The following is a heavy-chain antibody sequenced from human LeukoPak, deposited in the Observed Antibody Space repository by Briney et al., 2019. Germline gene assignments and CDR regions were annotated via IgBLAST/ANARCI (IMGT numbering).Heavy chain of an antibody. Sequence: SQTLSLTCTVSGGSISSGSYYWSWIRQPAGKGLEWIGRIYTSGSTNYNPSLKSRVTMSVDTSKNQFSLKLSSVTAADTAVYYCARDLVPDGSGSVFGFPWGQGTLVTVSS. CDR1: GGSISSGSYY. D-gene: IGHD3-10*01. V-gene: IGHV4-61*02. CDR3: ARDLVPDGSGSVFGFP. J-gene: IGHJ5*02. CDR2: IYTSGST.